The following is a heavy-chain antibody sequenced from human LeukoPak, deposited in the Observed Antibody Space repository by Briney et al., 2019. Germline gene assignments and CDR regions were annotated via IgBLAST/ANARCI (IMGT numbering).Heavy chain of an antibody. Sequence: SETLSLTCTVSGYSISSGYYWGWIRQPPGKGLEWIGSIYHSGSTYYNPSLKSRVTISVDTSKNQFSLKLSSVTAADTAVYYCARWDVYGSGSYLSWFDPWGQGTLVTVSS. V-gene: IGHV4-38-2*02. CDR1: GYSISSGYY. J-gene: IGHJ5*02. CDR3: ARWDVYGSGSYLSWFDP. CDR2: IYHSGST. D-gene: IGHD3-10*01.